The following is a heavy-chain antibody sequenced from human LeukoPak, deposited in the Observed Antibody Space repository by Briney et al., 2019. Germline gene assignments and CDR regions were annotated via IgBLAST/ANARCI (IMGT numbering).Heavy chain of an antibody. V-gene: IGHV3-30*03. CDR2: ISYDGSDK. D-gene: IGHD2-15*01. J-gene: IGHJ4*02. CDR3: ATLLLGVGGDY. Sequence: GGSLRLSCAASGFTFSDYAMHWVRQAPGKGLEWVAMISYDGSDKYYAESVKGRFTISRDNSKNTLYLQMNSLRDEDTAMYSCATLLLGVGGDYWGQGTLVTVSS. CDR1: GFTFSDYA.